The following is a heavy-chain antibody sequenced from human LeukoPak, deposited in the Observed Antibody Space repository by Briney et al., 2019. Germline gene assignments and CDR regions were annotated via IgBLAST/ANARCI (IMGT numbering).Heavy chain of an antibody. D-gene: IGHD2-15*01. V-gene: IGHV3-53*01. CDR3: ASRHCSGGGCYFAGADPFDY. Sequence: GGLRLSCAASGFTVSSTYMSWVRQAPGKGLEWVSVIYSGGNIYYIDSVKGRFTISRDTSKNTLYLQMNSLRAEDTAVYYCASRHCSGGGCYFAGADPFDYWGQGTLVTVSS. CDR2: IYSGGNI. CDR1: GFTVSSTY. J-gene: IGHJ4*02.